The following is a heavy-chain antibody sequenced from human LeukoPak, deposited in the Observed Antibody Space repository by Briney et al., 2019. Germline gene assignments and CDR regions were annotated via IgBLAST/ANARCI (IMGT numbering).Heavy chain of an antibody. V-gene: IGHV7-4-1*02. J-gene: IGHJ4*02. CDR1: GGTFTSYA. Sequence: ASVKVSCKASGGTFTSYAMNWVRQAPGQGLEWMGWINTNTGNPTYAQGFTGRFVFSLDTSVSTAYLQISSLKAEDTAVYYCARERYCSGGSCYGLQYYFDYWGQGTLVTVSS. CDR2: INTNTGNP. D-gene: IGHD2-15*01. CDR3: ARERYCSGGSCYGLQYYFDY.